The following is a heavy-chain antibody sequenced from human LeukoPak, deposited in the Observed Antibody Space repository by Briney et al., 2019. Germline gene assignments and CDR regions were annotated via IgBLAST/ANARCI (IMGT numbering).Heavy chain of an antibody. Sequence: SETLSLTCTVSGGPISSSRYYWGWIRQPPGKGLEWIGSSSYSGNTYYNPSLKSRVTMSVDTSKNQFSLRLSSVTAADTAVYYCARLSPYLGSGSSAFSDDFWGQGTLVTVSS. J-gene: IGHJ4*02. CDR3: ARLSPYLGSGSSAFSDDF. D-gene: IGHD3-10*01. V-gene: IGHV4-39*01. CDR1: GGPISSSRYY. CDR2: SSYSGNT.